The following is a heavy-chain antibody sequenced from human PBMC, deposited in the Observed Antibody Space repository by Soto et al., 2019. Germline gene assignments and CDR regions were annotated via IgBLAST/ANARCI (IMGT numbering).Heavy chain of an antibody. Sequence: KTSETLSLTCTVSGGSISSYYWSWIRQPAGKGLEWIGRIYTSGSTNYNPSLKSRVTMSVDTSKNQFSLKLSSVTAADTAVYYCARDPDSSSWQGGWFDPWGQGTLVTVSS. CDR1: GGSISSYY. CDR2: IYTSGST. V-gene: IGHV4-4*07. J-gene: IGHJ5*02. D-gene: IGHD6-13*01. CDR3: ARDPDSSSWQGGWFDP.